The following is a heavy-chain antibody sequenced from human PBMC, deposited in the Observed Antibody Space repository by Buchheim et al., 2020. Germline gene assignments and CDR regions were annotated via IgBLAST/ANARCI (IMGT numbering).Heavy chain of an antibody. V-gene: IGHV4-34*01. CDR2: INHSGST. J-gene: IGHJ4*02. CDR3: ARGYYYGSGSYKATFDY. D-gene: IGHD3-10*01. CDR1: GGSFSGYY. Sequence: QVQLQQWGAGLLKPSETLSLTCAVYGGSFSGYYWSWIRQPPGKGLEWIGEINHSGSTNYNPSLKSRVTISVDTDKNQFSLKLSSVTAADTAVYYCARGYYYGSGSYKATFDYWGQGTL.